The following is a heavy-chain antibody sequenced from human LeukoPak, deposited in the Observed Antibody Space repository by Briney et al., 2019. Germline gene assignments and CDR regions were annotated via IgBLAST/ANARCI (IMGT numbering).Heavy chain of an antibody. D-gene: IGHD3-16*01. CDR2: INPRDGDT. J-gene: IGHJ4*02. V-gene: IGHV1-46*01. Sequence: ASVTVSFTASGYTCTSYYIHWVRHPPAQGLERMGIINPRDGDTSYAQKVQGTVTMTRDTSTSTVYMEMSSLRSEDTAVYYWARDTGNTGTYVWGNHFDYWGQKILVTVSS. CDR1: GYTCTSYY. CDR3: ARDTGNTGTYVWGNHFDY.